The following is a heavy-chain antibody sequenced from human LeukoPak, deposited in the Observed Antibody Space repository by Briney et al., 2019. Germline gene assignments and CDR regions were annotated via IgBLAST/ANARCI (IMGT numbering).Heavy chain of an antibody. V-gene: IGHV3-7*01. CDR2: IKSDGSEM. CDR1: GFTFSGYY. D-gene: IGHD5-24*01. J-gene: IGHJ4*02. Sequence: QAGGSLRLSCAASGFTFSGYYMNWIRQAPGKGLEWVANIKSDGSEMYYVDSVKGRFSISRDNAKNSLYLQMNSLRAEDTAVYYCARDRDIDWGQGTLVTVSS. CDR3: ARDRDID.